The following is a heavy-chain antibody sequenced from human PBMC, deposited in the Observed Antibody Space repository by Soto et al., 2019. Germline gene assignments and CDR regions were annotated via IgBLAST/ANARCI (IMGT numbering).Heavy chain of an antibody. D-gene: IGHD6-19*01. V-gene: IGHV1-69*01. CDR1: GGTFSSYA. CDR3: ARVRSSPDNLGWYELDY. Sequence: GSSVKVSCKGSGGTFSSYAISWVRQAPGQGLEWMGGIIPIFGTANYAQKFQGRVTITADESTSTAYMELSSLRSEDTAVYYCARVRSSPDNLGWYELDYWGQGTLVTVSS. CDR2: IIPIFGTA. J-gene: IGHJ4*02.